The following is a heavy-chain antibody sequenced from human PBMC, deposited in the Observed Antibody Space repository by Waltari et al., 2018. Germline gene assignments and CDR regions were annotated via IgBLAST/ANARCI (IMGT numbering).Heavy chain of an antibody. V-gene: IGHV3-53*02. J-gene: IGHJ4*02. D-gene: IGHD6-13*01. Sequence: EVQLVESGGGLIQPGDSLRLSCAVSGLTFSENYMTWVRQAPGKGLEWVSIRYTSGATYYADSVKGRFTISGDNSRNTFYLQMSSLRPDDTAVYFCATVGMETLTFHYWGQGTLVSVSS. CDR3: ATVGMETLTFHY. CDR2: RYTSGAT. CDR1: GLTFSENY.